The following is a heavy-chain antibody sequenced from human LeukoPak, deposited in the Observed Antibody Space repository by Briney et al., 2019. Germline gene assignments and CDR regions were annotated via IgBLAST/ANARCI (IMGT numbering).Heavy chain of an antibody. CDR1: GYTFTSYG. CDR3: ARRQGTTLSFDY. Sequence: ASVKVSCKASGYTFTSYGFSWVRQAPGQGLEWMGWINAYNGNTNYAQKLQGRVTMTTDTSTSTTYMELRSLRFDDTAVYYCARRQGTTLSFDYWGQGTLVTVSS. J-gene: IGHJ4*02. D-gene: IGHD1-1*01. CDR2: INAYNGNT. V-gene: IGHV1-18*01.